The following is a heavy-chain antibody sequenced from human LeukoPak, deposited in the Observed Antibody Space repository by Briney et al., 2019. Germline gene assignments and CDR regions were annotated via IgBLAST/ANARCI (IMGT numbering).Heavy chain of an antibody. CDR1: GFTFDDYG. CDR2: INWNGGST. Sequence: GGSLRLSCGASGFTFDDYGMSWVRQAPGKGLELVSGINWNGGSTGYADSVKGRFTISRDNAKNFLYLQMNSLRAEDTALYYCVREYYEDPNQLDYWGQGTLVTVSS. D-gene: IGHD3-22*01. CDR3: VREYYEDPNQLDY. J-gene: IGHJ4*02. V-gene: IGHV3-20*04.